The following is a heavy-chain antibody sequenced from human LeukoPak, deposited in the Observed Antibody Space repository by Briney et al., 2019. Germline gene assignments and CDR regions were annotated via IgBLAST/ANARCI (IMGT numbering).Heavy chain of an antibody. Sequence: GGSLRLSCSASGFTFGSHAMHWVRQAPGEGLVWVSRLKGDGSEASYADSVKGRFTISRDNAKNTLYLQMSSLRAEDTAVYYCARDGSTGPVTAYLDYWGQGAPVTVSS. CDR1: GFTFGSHA. CDR2: LKGDGSEA. D-gene: IGHD4-17*01. CDR3: ARDGSTGPVTAYLDY. J-gene: IGHJ4*02. V-gene: IGHV3-74*01.